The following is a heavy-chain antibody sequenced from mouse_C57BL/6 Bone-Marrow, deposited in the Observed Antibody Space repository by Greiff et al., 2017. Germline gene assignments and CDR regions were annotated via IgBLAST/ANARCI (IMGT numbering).Heavy chain of an antibody. CDR3: ARTTVVATNFDV. V-gene: IGHV5-6*01. J-gene: IGHJ1*03. CDR2: ISSGGSYT. CDR1: GFTFSSYG. D-gene: IGHD1-1*01. Sequence: EVKLMESGGDLVKPGGSLKLSCAASGFTFSSYGMSWVRQTPDKRLEWVATISSGGSYTYYPDSVKGRFTISRDNAKNTLYLQMSSLKSEDTAMYYCARTTVVATNFDVWGTGTTVTVSS.